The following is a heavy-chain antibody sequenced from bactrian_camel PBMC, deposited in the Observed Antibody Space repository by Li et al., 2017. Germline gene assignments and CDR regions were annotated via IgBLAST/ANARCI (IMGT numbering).Heavy chain of an antibody. D-gene: IGHD2*01. V-gene: IGHV3S67*01. CDR1: GFTFSGWP. CDR2: ISTTGTT. Sequence: SGFTFSGWPVGWVRQAPGKVLEWVSTISTTGTTYYADSVKGRFTVSRDNVENTVYLQMNSLKSEDTALYYFFNDTATTEIYT.